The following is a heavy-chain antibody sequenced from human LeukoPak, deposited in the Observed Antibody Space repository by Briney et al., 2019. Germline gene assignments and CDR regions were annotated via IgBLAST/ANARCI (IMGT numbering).Heavy chain of an antibody. J-gene: IGHJ3*02. CDR3: ARDLAAHYCDSSGYAFDI. Sequence: VASVKVSCKASGGTFSSYAISWVRQAPGQGLEWMGGIIPIFGTANYAQKFQGRVTITTDESTSTAYMELSSLRSEDTAVYYCARDLAAHYCDSSGYAFDIWGQGTMVTVSS. CDR2: IIPIFGTA. CDR1: GGTFSSYA. V-gene: IGHV1-69*05. D-gene: IGHD3-22*01.